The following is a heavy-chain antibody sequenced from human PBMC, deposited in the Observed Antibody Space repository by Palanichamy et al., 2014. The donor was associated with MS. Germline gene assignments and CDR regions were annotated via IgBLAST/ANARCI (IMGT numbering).Heavy chain of an antibody. CDR2: ISYDGINV. Sequence: VQLVESGGGVVQPGESLRLSCAASGFPISRYGMHWVRQAPGKGLEWVAAISYDGINVDYAESVKGRFTISRDNPKNTLYLQLNSPRPEDTAIYFCSKGDDFWSGYYWYFDYWGLGSLVTVSS. V-gene: IGHV3-30*18. CDR1: GFPISRYG. J-gene: IGHJ4*02. CDR3: SKGDDFWSGYYWYFDY. D-gene: IGHD3-3*01.